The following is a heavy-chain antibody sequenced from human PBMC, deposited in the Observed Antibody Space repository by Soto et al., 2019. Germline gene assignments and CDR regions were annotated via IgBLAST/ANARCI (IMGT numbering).Heavy chain of an antibody. CDR3: AKDYSGYDPYYYYYMDV. D-gene: IGHD5-12*01. CDR1: GFTFSSYG. V-gene: IGHV3-30*18. Sequence: LRLSCAASGFTFSSYGMHWVRQAPGKGLEWVAVISYDGSNKYYADSVKGRFTISRDNSKNTLYLQMNSLRAEDTAVYYCAKDYSGYDPYYYYYMDVWGKGTTVTVSS. CDR2: ISYDGSNK. J-gene: IGHJ6*03.